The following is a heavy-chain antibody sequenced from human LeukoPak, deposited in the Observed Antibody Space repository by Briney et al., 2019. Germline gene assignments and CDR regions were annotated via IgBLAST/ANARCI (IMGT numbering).Heavy chain of an antibody. Sequence: PGGSLRLSCAASGFTFSSYAMSWVRQAPGKGLEWVSSISSSSSYIYYADSVKGRFTISRDNAKNSLYLQMNSLRAEDTAVYYCARGPRAGFEYWGQGTLVTVSS. CDR2: ISSSSSYI. J-gene: IGHJ4*02. D-gene: IGHD3-10*01. CDR1: GFTFSSYA. V-gene: IGHV3-21*01. CDR3: ARGPRAGFEY.